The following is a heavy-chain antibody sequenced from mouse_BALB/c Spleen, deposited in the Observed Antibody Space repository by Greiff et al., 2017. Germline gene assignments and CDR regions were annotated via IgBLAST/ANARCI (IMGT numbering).Heavy chain of an antibody. V-gene: IGHV5-9-4*01. CDR2: ISSGGSYT. Sequence: DVHLVESGGGLVKPGGSLKLSCAASGFTFSSYAMSWVRQSPEKRLEWVAEISSGGSYTYYPDTVTGRFTISRDNAKNTLYLEMSSLRSEDTAMYYCARDCYYDYDGWYFDVWGAGTTVTVSS. D-gene: IGHD2-4*01. J-gene: IGHJ1*01. CDR3: ARDCYYDYDGWYFDV. CDR1: GFTFSSYA.